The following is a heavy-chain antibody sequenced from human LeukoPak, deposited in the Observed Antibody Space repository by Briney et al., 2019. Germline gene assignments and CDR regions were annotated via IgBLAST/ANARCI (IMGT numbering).Heavy chain of an antibody. CDR3: ARVRSSGWYIESWYFDL. CDR1: GYTFTSYY. CDR2: INPSGGST. J-gene: IGHJ2*01. D-gene: IGHD6-19*01. V-gene: IGHV1-46*01. Sequence: ASVEVSCKASGYTFTSYYMHWVRQAPGQGLEWMGIINPSGGSTSYAQKFQGRVTMTRDMSTSTVYMELSSLRSEDTAVYYCARVRSSGWYIESWYFDLWGRGTLVTVSS.